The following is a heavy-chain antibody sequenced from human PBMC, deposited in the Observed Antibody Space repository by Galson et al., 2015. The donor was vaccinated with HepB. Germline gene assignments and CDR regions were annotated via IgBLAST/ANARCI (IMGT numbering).Heavy chain of an antibody. Sequence: SLRLACAASGFIFDDYAMHWVRQPPGKGQEWVSGISWNSGSIGYADTVKGRFTISRDNAKNSLYVQMNSLRAEDTALYYCAKDSSDSTYNAFDMWGQGTMVTVSS. D-gene: IGHD3-16*01. CDR2: ISWNSGSI. CDR1: GFIFDDYA. V-gene: IGHV3-9*01. CDR3: AKDSSDSTYNAFDM. J-gene: IGHJ3*02.